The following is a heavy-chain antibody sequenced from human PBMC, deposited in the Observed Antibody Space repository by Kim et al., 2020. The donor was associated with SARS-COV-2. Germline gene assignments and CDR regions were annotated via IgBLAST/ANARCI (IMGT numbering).Heavy chain of an antibody. V-gene: IGHV3-23*01. CDR3: AKGSSGWTSFEY. CDR2: IIGSGSVA. Sequence: GGSLRLSCAASGFYFNSYVMTWVRQAPGKGLEWVSGIIGSGSVAYYADSVRGRFTISRDNPKNTLYLQMNSLRVEDTAIYYCAKGSSGWTSFEYWGRGTLAGVSS. D-gene: IGHD6-19*01. J-gene: IGHJ4*02. CDR1: GFYFNSYV.